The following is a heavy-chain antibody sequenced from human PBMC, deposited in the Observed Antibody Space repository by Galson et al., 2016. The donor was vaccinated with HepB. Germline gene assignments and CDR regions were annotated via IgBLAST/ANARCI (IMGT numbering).Heavy chain of an antibody. CDR1: GFSFTSYA. CDR2: ISASGAGT. Sequence: SLRLSCAVSGFSFTSYAMNWVRQAPGKGLEWVSGISASGAGTFYADSVKGRFSISRDNSKNTLYLQMNSLRADDTAVYYCAKDGGAMIVPILGHWGQGTLVTVSS. V-gene: IGHV3-23*01. J-gene: IGHJ4*02. D-gene: IGHD3-22*01. CDR3: AKDGGAMIVPILGH.